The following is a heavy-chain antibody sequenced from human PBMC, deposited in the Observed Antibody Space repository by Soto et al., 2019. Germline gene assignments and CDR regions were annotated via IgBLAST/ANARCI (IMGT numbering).Heavy chain of an antibody. CDR1: GFTFNTYG. CDR2: ISNDGSNK. D-gene: IGHD1-7*01. V-gene: IGHV3-30*18. J-gene: IGHJ4*02. CDR3: ANWNYPQSD. Sequence: QVQLVESGGGVVQPGKSLRLSWAASGFTFNTYGMHWVRQAPGKGPEWVAVISNDGSNKYYADSVKGRFTISRDNSKNTLYLQMNSLRAEDTAVYYCANWNYPQSDWGQGTLVTVSS.